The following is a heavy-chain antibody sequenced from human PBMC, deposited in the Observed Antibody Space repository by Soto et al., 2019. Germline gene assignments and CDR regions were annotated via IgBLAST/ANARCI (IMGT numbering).Heavy chain of an antibody. CDR2: INHGGST. D-gene: IGHD3-10*01. CDR1: GGSFSGYY. CDR3: AREIRYYYGSGSRYNWFDP. Sequence: PSETLSLTCAVYGGSFSGYYWSWIRQPPGKGLEWIGEINHGGSTNYNPSLKSRVTISVDTSKNQFSLKLSSVTAADTAVYYCAREIRYYYGSGSRYNWFDPWGQGTLVTVSS. J-gene: IGHJ5*02. V-gene: IGHV4-34*01.